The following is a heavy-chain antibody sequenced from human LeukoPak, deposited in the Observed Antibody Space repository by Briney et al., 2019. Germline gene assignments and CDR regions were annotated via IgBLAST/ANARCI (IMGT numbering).Heavy chain of an antibody. V-gene: IGHV3-30*18. Sequence: GGSLRLSCAASGFTFSNYYMNWVRQAPGKGLDWVTVISYDGSNKYFADSVKGRFTISRDNSKNMLYLQMNSLRAEDTAVYYCAKDYDSSGWAAFDIWGQGTMVTVSS. CDR2: ISYDGSNK. D-gene: IGHD3-22*01. CDR3: AKDYDSSGWAAFDI. J-gene: IGHJ3*02. CDR1: GFTFSNYY.